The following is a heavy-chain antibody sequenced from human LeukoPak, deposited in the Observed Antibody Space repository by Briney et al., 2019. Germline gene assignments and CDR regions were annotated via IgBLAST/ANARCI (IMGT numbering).Heavy chain of an antibody. J-gene: IGHJ5*02. Sequence: GASVKVSCKASGYTFTGYYMHWVRQAPGQGLEWMGWINPNSGGTNYAQKFQGRVTMTRNTSISTAYMELSSLRSEDTAVYYCARARTGWYDFWSGYYQGGFDPWGQGTLVTVSS. CDR3: ARARTGWYDFWSGYYQGGFDP. V-gene: IGHV1-2*02. D-gene: IGHD3-3*01. CDR2: INPNSGGT. CDR1: GYTFTGYY.